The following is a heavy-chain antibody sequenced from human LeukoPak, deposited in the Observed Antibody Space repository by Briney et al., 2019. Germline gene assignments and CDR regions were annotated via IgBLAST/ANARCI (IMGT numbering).Heavy chain of an antibody. V-gene: IGHV3-53*01. CDR2: IYSGGAT. D-gene: IGHD1/OR15-1a*01. J-gene: IGHJ4*02. Sequence: PGGSLRLSCAASGFTISNNYMSWVRQAPGKGLEWVSVIYSGGATYYADSVKGRFTISRDDSKNTLYLQVNSLRAEDTAVYYCAKDRGTTAGPDFDYWGQGTLVTVSS. CDR3: AKDRGTTAGPDFDY. CDR1: GFTISNNY.